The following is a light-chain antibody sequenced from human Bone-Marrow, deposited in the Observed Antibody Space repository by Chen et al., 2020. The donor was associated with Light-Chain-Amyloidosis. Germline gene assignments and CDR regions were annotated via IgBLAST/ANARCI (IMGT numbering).Light chain of an antibody. J-gene: IGKJ4*01. Sequence: EILLTPSPVTLSLSPGEGANLSCRASQTISSNYLTWYQQKFGQAPRLLIYGSSSRATGIPDRFTGSGSGTDFTLTINRLEPEDFAMYYCQQYGTSPLTFGGGTKVEIK. CDR3: QQYGTSPLT. V-gene: IGKV3-20*01. CDR2: GSS. CDR1: QTISSNY.